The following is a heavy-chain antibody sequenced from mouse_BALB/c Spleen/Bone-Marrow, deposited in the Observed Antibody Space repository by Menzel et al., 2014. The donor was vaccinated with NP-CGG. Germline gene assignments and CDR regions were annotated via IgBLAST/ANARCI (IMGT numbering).Heavy chain of an antibody. V-gene: IGHV5-6-5*01. CDR1: GFTFSSYA. D-gene: IGHD1-2*01. Sequence: EVKLVESGGGLVEPGGSLKLSCAASGFTFSSYAMSWVRQTPEKRLEWVASIISGGSTYYPDSVKGRFTISRDNARNILYLQMSGLRSEDTAMYYCARGGYYYFDSWGQGTTLTVSS. CDR2: IISGGST. CDR3: ARGGYYYFDS. J-gene: IGHJ2*01.